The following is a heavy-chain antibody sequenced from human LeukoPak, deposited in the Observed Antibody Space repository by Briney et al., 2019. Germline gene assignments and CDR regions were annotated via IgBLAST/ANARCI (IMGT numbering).Heavy chain of an antibody. J-gene: IGHJ4*02. Sequence: ASVKVSCKASGYTFTCYYMHWVRQAPGQGLEWMGWINPNSGGTNYAQKFQGRVTMTRDTSISTAYMELSRLRSDDTAVYHCARVPSPTAMGFFFDYWGQGTLVTVSS. CDR3: ARVPSPTAMGFFFDY. V-gene: IGHV1-2*02. CDR2: INPNSGGT. D-gene: IGHD5-18*01. CDR1: GYTFTCYY.